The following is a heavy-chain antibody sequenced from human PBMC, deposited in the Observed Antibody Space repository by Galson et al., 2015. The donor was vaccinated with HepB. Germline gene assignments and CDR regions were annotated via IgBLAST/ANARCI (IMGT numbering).Heavy chain of an antibody. CDR3: AKHKWGGNSVSYFDY. D-gene: IGHD4-23*01. Sequence: SLRLSCAASGFTFSSYGMHWVRQAPGKGLEWVAVISNDGSNKYYADSVKGRFTISRDNSKNTLYLQMNSLRAEDTAVYYCAKHKWGGNSVSYFDYWGQGTLVTVSS. V-gene: IGHV3-30*18. J-gene: IGHJ4*02. CDR2: ISNDGSNK. CDR1: GFTFSSYG.